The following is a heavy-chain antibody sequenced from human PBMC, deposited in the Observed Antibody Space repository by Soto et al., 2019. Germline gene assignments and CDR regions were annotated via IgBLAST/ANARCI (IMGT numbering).Heavy chain of an antibody. V-gene: IGHV1-18*01. CDR1: GYTFTSYG. J-gene: IGHJ4*02. Sequence: QVHLVQSGAEVKKPGASVKVSCKASGYTFTSYGITWVRQAPGQGLEWMGWISAHNGNTDYAQKLQGRVIVTRDTSTSTAYMELTSLSSDDTAVYYCARGRYGDYWGQGALVTVSS. CDR2: ISAHNGNT. CDR3: ARGRYGDY. D-gene: IGHD1-1*01.